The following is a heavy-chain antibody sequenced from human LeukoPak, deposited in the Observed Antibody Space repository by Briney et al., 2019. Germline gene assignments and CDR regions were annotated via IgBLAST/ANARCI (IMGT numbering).Heavy chain of an antibody. CDR1: GVSMSSYY. V-gene: IGHV4-59*12. Sequence: SETLSLTCTVSGVSMSSYYWSWIRQTPGKGLEWIGYMFYSGTTHYSPSLRSRVTISVDTSKNQFSLKLSSVTAADTAVYYCARDKMRGYDFDYWGQGTLVTVSS. CDR3: ARDKMRGYDFDY. J-gene: IGHJ4*02. D-gene: IGHD2-2*01. CDR2: MFYSGTT.